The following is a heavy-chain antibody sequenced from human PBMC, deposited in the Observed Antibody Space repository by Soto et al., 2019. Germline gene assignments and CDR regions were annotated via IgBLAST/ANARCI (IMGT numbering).Heavy chain of an antibody. Sequence: QVQLQESGPGLVEPSQTLSLTCTVSGDSISNGYYTWSWIRQPPGTALEWIGHIYNSVNTCSNPSLKSGVTISADTSKNQFSLKLSSVTAADTAVYYCARGTSGDKVDYWGQGTLGTVSS. V-gene: IGHV4-30-4*01. CDR3: ARGTSGDKVDY. CDR2: IYNSVNT. CDR1: GDSISNGYYT. J-gene: IGHJ4*02. D-gene: IGHD3-10*01.